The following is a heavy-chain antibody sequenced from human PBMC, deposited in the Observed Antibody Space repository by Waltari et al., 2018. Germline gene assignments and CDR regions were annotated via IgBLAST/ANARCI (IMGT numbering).Heavy chain of an antibody. D-gene: IGHD3-22*01. CDR2: IYYSGST. CDR3: ARSHYYDSSGYYYGSPLDVY. Sequence: QVQLQESGPGLVKPSQTLSLTCTVSGGSISSGDYYWSWIRQPPGKGLEWLGYIYYSGSTYDNPSRKRRVTISVDTSKNQFSLKLSSVTAADTAVYYCARSHYYDSSGYYYGSPLDVYWGQGTLVTVSS. CDR1: GGSISSGDYY. V-gene: IGHV4-30-4*08. J-gene: IGHJ4*02.